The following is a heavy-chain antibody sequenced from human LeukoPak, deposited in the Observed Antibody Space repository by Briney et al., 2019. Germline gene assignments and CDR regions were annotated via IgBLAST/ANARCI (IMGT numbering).Heavy chain of an antibody. D-gene: IGHD3-16*02. J-gene: IGHJ4*02. Sequence: SGPTLVKPTQTLTLTCTFSGFSLSTSGVGVGWICQPPGKALEWLALIYWDDDKRYSPSLKSRLTITKDTSKNQVVLTMTNMDPVDTATYYCAHSREGTDYDYVWGSYRQYYFDYWGQGTLVTVSS. CDR3: AHSREGTDYDYVWGSYRQYYFDY. CDR2: IYWDDDK. CDR1: GFSLSTSGVG. V-gene: IGHV2-5*02.